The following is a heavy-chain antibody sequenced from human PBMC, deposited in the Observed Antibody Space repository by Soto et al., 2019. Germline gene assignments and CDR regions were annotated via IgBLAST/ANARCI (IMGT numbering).Heavy chain of an antibody. D-gene: IGHD6-13*01. J-gene: IGHJ4*02. CDR2: ISGSGGST. CDR1: GFTFSSYA. Sequence: EVQLLESGGGLVQPGGSLRLSCAASGFTFSSYAMSWVRQAPGKGLEWVSAISGSGGSTYYADSVKGRFTISRDNSKNTLYLQMNSLTAEDTAVYYCANTPMYSSSWYSGYWGQGTLVTVSS. V-gene: IGHV3-23*01. CDR3: ANTPMYSSSWYSGY.